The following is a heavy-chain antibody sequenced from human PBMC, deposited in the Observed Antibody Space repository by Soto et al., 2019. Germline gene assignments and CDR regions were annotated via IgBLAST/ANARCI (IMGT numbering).Heavy chain of an antibody. CDR3: AKVEYSSGWGGGY. Sequence: LRLSCAASGFTFSSYGMPWVRQAPGKGLELVAVISYDGSNKYYSDSVKGRFTISRDTSKNTLYLQMNSLGAEDTAVYYCAKVEYSSGWGGGYWGQGTLVTVSS. CDR2: ISYDGSNK. J-gene: IGHJ4*02. V-gene: IGHV3-30*18. CDR1: GFTFSSYG. D-gene: IGHD6-19*01.